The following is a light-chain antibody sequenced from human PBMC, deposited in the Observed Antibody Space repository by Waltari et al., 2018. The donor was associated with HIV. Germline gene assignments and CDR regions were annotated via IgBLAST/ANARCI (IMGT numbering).Light chain of an antibody. CDR1: SLRKYY. CDR2: GKN. V-gene: IGLV3-19*01. CDR3: DCWDRSGDYIL. J-gene: IGLJ2*01. Sequence: SSELTQDPAVSVALGQTVKIACLGDSLRKYYASWYRLRPGQAPPLLVYGKNSRPSGIPVRFSAYRSGNRAFLTITGARAEDEADYYCDCWDRSGDYILFGGGTSLTGL.